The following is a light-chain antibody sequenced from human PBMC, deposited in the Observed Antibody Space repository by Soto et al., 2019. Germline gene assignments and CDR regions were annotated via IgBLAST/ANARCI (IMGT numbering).Light chain of an antibody. Sequence: IHMTHAPSTLSVSLGDIVTITFRAIQTISSWFAWYQQKPVKAPKLLIYKASTLKSGVPSRFSGSGSGTEFTLTISSLQPDDFATYYCQQYKSYWTFGQGTKVDIK. CDR2: KAS. CDR1: QTISSW. J-gene: IGKJ1*01. V-gene: IGKV1-5*03. CDR3: QQYKSYWT.